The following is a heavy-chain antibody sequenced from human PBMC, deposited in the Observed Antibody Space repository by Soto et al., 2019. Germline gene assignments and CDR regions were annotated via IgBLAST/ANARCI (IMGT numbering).Heavy chain of an antibody. V-gene: IGHV3-23*01. D-gene: IGHD4-17*01. Sequence: PVGSLRLSCAASGSSFSTYPMVWVRQAPGKRLEAVSSISGSGDKTYYKDSVKGRFTISRDNSKNTVDLQMNSLRPEDTAVYYCAKILSTVTTYYYGMDAWGQGTTVTVSS. CDR3: AKILSTVTTYYYGMDA. J-gene: IGHJ6*02. CDR1: GSSFSTYP. CDR2: ISGSGDKT.